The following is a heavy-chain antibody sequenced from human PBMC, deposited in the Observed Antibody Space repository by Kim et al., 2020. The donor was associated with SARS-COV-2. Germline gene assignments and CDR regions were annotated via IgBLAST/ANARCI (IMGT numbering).Heavy chain of an antibody. J-gene: IGHJ2*01. CDR2: IKSSISDINN. Sequence: GGSLRLSCAASGFTFSSSCMNWVRQAPGKGLEWVGSIKSSISDINNEYAAKVPVSITSSKDNYAHYLQLHINSLKAKDTDFCARTPGQGTRPVYYHF. D-gene: IGHD3-22*01. V-gene: IGHV3-15*07. CDR1: GFTFSSSC. CDR3: TPGQGTRPVYYHF.